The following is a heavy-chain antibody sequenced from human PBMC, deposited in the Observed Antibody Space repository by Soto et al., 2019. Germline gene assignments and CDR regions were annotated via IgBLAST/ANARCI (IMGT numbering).Heavy chain of an antibody. J-gene: IGHJ5*02. Sequence: VASVKVSCKASGGTFSRYSISWVRQAPGQGLEWMGGIIPIFGTANYAQKFQGRVTITADKSTSTAYMELSSLRSEDTAVYYCARDPPRGYSYGPNWFDPWGQGTLVTVS. V-gene: IGHV1-69*06. CDR1: GGTFSRYS. CDR3: ARDPPRGYSYGPNWFDP. D-gene: IGHD5-18*01. CDR2: IIPIFGTA.